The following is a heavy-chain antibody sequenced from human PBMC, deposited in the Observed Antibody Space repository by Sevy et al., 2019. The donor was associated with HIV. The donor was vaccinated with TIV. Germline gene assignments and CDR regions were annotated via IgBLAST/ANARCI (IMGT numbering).Heavy chain of an antibody. D-gene: IGHD2-8*02. CDR1: GFTFTYAW. CDR2: IKSKADGGTI. Sequence: GGSLTLSCAASGFTFTYAWMTWVRHAPGKGLEWLGRIKSKADGGTIDYAAPVKGRFTISRDDSKNTLYLQMNSLKTEDTGVYYCSTDPIILLLVTDGMDVWGRGTTVTVSS. J-gene: IGHJ6*02. V-gene: IGHV3-15*01. CDR3: STDPIILLLVTDGMDV.